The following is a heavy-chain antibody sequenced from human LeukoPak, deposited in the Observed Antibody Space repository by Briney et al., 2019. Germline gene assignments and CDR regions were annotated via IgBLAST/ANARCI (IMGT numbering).Heavy chain of an antibody. CDR2: IHPNSGGT. CDR1: GYTFSGYY. Sequence: ASVKVSCKASGYTFSGYYMHWVRQAPGQGLEWMGRIHPNSGGTNYAQKFQSRVTMTRNTYISTAYMELSRLRSDDKAVYYCARGYYGSGSYSWFDHWGQGTLVTVSS. CDR3: ARGYYGSGSYSWFDH. J-gene: IGHJ5*02. D-gene: IGHD3-10*01. V-gene: IGHV1-2*06.